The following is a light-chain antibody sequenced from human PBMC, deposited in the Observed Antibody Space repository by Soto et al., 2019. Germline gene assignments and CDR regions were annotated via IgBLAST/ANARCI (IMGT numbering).Light chain of an antibody. CDR2: STN. J-gene: IGLJ1*01. V-gene: IGLV8-61*01. CDR3: VLYMGSGIYV. Sequence: TVVTQQPSFSVSPIWTVTLTCGFSSGSVSTSYYPSWEQQTLRQAPRTLTSSTNIRPSGLPDRFSASFLGNKAALTITGAQADDQSDYFCVLYMGSGIYVFGTGTKV. CDR1: SGSVSTSYY.